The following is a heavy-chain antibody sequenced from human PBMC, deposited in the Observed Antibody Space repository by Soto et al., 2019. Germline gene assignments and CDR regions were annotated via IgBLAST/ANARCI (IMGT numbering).Heavy chain of an antibody. CDR2: ISGSGGST. D-gene: IGHD3-22*01. CDR3: AKAYYYDSSGYYPFDY. J-gene: IGHJ4*02. V-gene: IGHV3-23*01. CDR1: GFTFSSYA. Sequence: GGSLRLSCAASGFTFSSYAMSWVRQAPGKGLEWVSAISGSGGSTYYADSVKGRFTISRDNSKNTLYLQMNSLRAEDTAVYYCAKAYYYDSSGYYPFDYWGQGTLVTVSS.